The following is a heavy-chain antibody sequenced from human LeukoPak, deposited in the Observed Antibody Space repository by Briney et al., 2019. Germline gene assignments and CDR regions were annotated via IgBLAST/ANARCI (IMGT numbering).Heavy chain of an antibody. J-gene: IGHJ4*02. Sequence: ASVKVSCKASGGTFSSYAISWVRQAPGQGLEWMGRIIPILGIANYAQKFQGRVTITADKSTSTAYMELSSLRSEDTAVYYCARVYGGNPPEDYWGQGTLVTVSS. CDR1: GGTFSSYA. CDR3: ARVYGGNPPEDY. CDR2: IIPILGIA. D-gene: IGHD4-23*01. V-gene: IGHV1-69*04.